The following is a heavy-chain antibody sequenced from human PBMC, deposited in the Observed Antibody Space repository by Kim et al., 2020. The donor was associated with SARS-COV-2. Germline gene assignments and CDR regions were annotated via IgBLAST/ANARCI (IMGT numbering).Heavy chain of an antibody. CDR1: GFSFSSYS. J-gene: IGHJ4*02. CDR2: ISSNSPYI. Sequence: GGSLRLSCAASGFSFSSYSMNRVRQAPGKGLEWVASISSNSPYIYYADSVKGRFTISRENAQNSVYLQMNSLRDEDTAVYYCARDAIVGATSVFYFDYWGQGTLVTVSS. CDR3: ARDAIVGATSVFYFDY. V-gene: IGHV3-21*06. D-gene: IGHD1-26*01.